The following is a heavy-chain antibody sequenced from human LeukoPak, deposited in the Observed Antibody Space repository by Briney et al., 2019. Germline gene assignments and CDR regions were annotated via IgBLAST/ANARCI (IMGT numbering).Heavy chain of an antibody. J-gene: IGHJ3*02. D-gene: IGHD5-12*01. CDR2: ISCSGSTI. CDR1: GFTFSSYE. CDR3: ARDGGYDDHDAFDI. Sequence: PGGSLRLSCAASGFTFSSYEMNWVRQAPGKGLEWVSYISCSGSTIYYADSVKGRFTISRDNAKNSLYLQMNSLSADDTAVYYCARDGGYDDHDAFDIWGQGTMVTVSS. V-gene: IGHV3-48*03.